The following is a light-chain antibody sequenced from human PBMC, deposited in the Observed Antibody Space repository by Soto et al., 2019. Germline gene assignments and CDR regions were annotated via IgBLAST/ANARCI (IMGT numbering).Light chain of an antibody. Sequence: QSVLTQPPSVSGTPGRRVALSCSGSSSNIGSNTVSWYQQLPGTAPKLLIYSNNQRHAGVPDRFSGSVSGTSASLAISGLQSEDEADYYCATWDDSLNGPVFGGGTKLTVL. V-gene: IGLV1-44*01. CDR1: SSNIGSNT. J-gene: IGLJ2*01. CDR3: ATWDDSLNGPV. CDR2: SNN.